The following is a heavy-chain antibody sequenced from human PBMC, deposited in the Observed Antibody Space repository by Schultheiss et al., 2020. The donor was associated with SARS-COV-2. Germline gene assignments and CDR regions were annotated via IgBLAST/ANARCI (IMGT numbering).Heavy chain of an antibody. D-gene: IGHD6-19*01. J-gene: IGHJ5*02. Sequence: ASVKVSCKASGYTFTSYCLSWVRQATGQGLEWMGWMNPNSGNTGYAQKFQGRVTMTRNTSISTAYMELSSLRSEDTAVYYCARGGYSSGWGWFDPWGQGTLVTVSS. CDR2: MNPNSGNT. CDR1: GYTFTSYC. V-gene: IGHV1-8*02. CDR3: ARGGYSSGWGWFDP.